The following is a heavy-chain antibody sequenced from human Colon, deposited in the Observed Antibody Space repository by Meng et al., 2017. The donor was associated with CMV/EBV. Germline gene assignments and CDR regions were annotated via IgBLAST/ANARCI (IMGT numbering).Heavy chain of an antibody. D-gene: IGHD3-10*01. CDR1: GFTFSNAW. CDR2: IKRKSDGGTL. CDR3: SAGAGMSDTDY. J-gene: IGHJ4*02. Sequence: DSGFTFSNAWMSWVRQAPGKGLEWVGRIKRKSDGGTLDYAAPVKGRFSISRDDAKNTLYLEMNSLKIEDTAVYYCSAGAGMSDTDYWGQGTLVTVSS. V-gene: IGHV3-15*01.